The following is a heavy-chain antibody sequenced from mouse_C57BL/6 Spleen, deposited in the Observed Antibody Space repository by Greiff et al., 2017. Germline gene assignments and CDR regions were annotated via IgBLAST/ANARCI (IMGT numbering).Heavy chain of an antibody. CDR1: GFTFSSYA. D-gene: IGHD1-1*01. Sequence: EVNVVESGGGLVKPGGSLKLSCAASGFTFSSYAMSWVRQTPEKRLEWVATISDGGSYTYYPDNVKGRFTISRDNAKNNMYLQMSHLKSEDTAMYYCARDLPSTTGVAEDWYFDGWGTGTTVTVSS. CDR2: ISDGGSYT. CDR3: ARDLPSTTGVAEDWYFDG. V-gene: IGHV5-4*01. J-gene: IGHJ1*03.